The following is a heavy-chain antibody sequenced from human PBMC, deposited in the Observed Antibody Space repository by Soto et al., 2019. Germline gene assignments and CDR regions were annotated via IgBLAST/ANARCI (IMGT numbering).Heavy chain of an antibody. CDR2: INHSGST. V-gene: IGHV4-34*01. CDR1: GGSFSGYY. D-gene: IGHD2-15*01. J-gene: IGHJ6*03. CDR3: ARGRMAYCSGGSCYSPFYYYYYMDV. Sequence: SETLSLTCAVYGGSFSGYYWSWIRQPPGKGLEWFGEINHSGSTNYNPSLKSRVTISVDTSKNQFSLKLSSVTAADTAVYYCARGRMAYCSGGSCYSPFYYYYYMDVWGKGTTVT.